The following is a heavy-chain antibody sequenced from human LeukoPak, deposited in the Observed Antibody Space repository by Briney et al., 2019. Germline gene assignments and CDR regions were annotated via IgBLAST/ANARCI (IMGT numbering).Heavy chain of an antibody. Sequence: ASVKVSCKASGYTFTGYYMHWVRQAPGQGLEWMGWINPNSGGTNYAQKFQGWVTMTRDTSISTAYMELSRLRSDDTAVYYCAKVPAYSSVWSFDYWGQGTLVTVSS. J-gene: IGHJ4*02. V-gene: IGHV1-2*04. CDR3: AKVPAYSSVWSFDY. CDR2: INPNSGGT. CDR1: GYTFTGYY. D-gene: IGHD6-19*01.